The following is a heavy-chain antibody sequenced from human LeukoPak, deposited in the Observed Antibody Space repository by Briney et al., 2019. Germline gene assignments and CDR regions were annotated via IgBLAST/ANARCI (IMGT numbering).Heavy chain of an antibody. CDR3: ARQESMVRGAYYYGMDV. V-gene: IGHV5-51*01. CDR2: IYPGDSDT. J-gene: IGHJ6*02. D-gene: IGHD3-10*01. Sequence: GESLKISCKGSGYSFTSYWIGLVRQMPGKGLEWMGIIYPGDSDTRYSPSFQGQVTISADKSISTAYLQWSSLKASDTAMYYCARQESMVRGAYYYGMDVWGQGTTVTVSS. CDR1: GYSFTSYW.